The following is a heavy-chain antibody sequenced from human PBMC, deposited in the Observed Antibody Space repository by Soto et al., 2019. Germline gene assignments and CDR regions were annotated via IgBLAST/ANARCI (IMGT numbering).Heavy chain of an antibody. D-gene: IGHD5-12*01. CDR1: TGSTNSFY. Sequence: QVQLQVSGPGLVKPSATPSLSCTVSTGSTNSFYWSWIRQPPGKGLQWLGYFFYTGSTNHNPSLKSRVTISLDMSSNQFSLRLSSVTAADTAMYYCARSRDGYNLNPIDQWGQGLLVTVSS. CDR2: FFYTGST. V-gene: IGHV4-59*01. J-gene: IGHJ4*02. CDR3: ARSRDGYNLNPIDQ.